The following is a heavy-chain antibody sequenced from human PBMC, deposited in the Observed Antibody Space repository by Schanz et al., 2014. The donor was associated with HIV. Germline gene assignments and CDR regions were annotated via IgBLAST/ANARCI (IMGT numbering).Heavy chain of an antibody. CDR2: IWNDGSNK. CDR1: GFTFSTYG. CDR3: ARGSGPYYYYYGMDV. Sequence: QVQLVESGGRVVQPGRSLRLSCAASGFTFSTYGMHWVRQAPGKGLEWVAVIWNDGSNKYYADSVKGRFTISRDNSKNTLYLQMNGLRAEDTAVYYCARGSGPYYYYYGMDVWGQGTTVTVSS. V-gene: IGHV3-33*01. D-gene: IGHD3-10*01. J-gene: IGHJ6*02.